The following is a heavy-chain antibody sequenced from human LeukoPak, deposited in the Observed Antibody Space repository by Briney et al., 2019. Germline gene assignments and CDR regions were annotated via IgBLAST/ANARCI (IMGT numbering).Heavy chain of an antibody. CDR2: ISGSGGTT. CDR1: GFTFSNYA. J-gene: IGHJ4*02. V-gene: IGHV3-23*01. D-gene: IGHD6-19*01. CDR3: AKDARRTSGWYFFDY. Sequence: PGGSLRLSCAASGFTFSNYAMSWVRQAPGKGLDWVSTISGSGGTTYYADSVKGRFTISRDNSKNTLYLQVNSLRAEDTAVYFCAKDARRTSGWYFFDYWGQGTLVTVSS.